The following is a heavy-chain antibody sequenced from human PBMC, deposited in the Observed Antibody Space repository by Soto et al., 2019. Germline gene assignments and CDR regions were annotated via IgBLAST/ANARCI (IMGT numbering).Heavy chain of an antibody. J-gene: IGHJ6*02. Sequence: PGGSLRLSCAASGFTFSSYWMHWVRQAPGKGLVWVSRINSDGSSTSYADSVKGRFTISRDNAENTLYLQMNSLRAEDTAVYYCARDPFSYYYYGMDVWGQGTTVTVSS. CDR1: GFTFSSYW. CDR3: ARDPFSYYYYGMDV. V-gene: IGHV3-74*01. CDR2: INSDGSST.